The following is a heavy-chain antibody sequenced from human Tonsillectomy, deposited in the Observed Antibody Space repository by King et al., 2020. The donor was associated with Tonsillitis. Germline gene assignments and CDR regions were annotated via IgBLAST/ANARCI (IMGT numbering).Heavy chain of an antibody. V-gene: IGHV3-30-3*01. CDR3: ARDAVGRYYNVLYGFDP. CDR1: GFTFSSYA. D-gene: IGHD3-10*01. Sequence: VQLVESGGGVVQPGRSLRLSCAASGFTFSSYAMHWVRQAPGKGLEGVVVISYDGSNKYYAVSVKGRFTISRDNSKNTLYLQLNSRRAEDTAVYYCARDAVGRYYNVLYGFDPWGQGPLVTVSS. J-gene: IGHJ5*02. CDR2: ISYDGSNK.